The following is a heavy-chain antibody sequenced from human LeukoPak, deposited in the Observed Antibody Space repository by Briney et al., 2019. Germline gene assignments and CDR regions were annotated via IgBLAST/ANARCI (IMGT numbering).Heavy chain of an antibody. CDR3: AREGGDGYNLHY. J-gene: IGHJ4*02. CDR2: INPNSGGT. V-gene: IGHV1-2*02. CDR1: GYTFTGYY. D-gene: IGHD5-24*01. Sequence: ALVKVSCKASGYTFTGYYMHWVRQAPGQGLEGMGWINPNSGGTNYAQKFQGRVTMTRDTSISTAYMELSRLRSDDTAVYYCAREGGDGYNLHYWGQGTLVTVSS.